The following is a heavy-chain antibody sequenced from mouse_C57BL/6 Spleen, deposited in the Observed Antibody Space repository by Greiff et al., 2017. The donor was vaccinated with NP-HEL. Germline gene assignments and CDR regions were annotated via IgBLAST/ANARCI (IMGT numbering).Heavy chain of an antibody. CDR1: GYTFTSYW. D-gene: IGHD1-1*01. CDR3: ARYYGSSYDWYFDV. V-gene: IGHV1-55*01. Sequence: VQLQQPGAELVKPGASVKMSCKASGYTFTSYWITWAKQRPGQGLEWIGDIYPGSGSTNYNEKFKSKATLTVDTSSSTAYMQLSSLTSEDSAVYYCARYYGSSYDWYFDVWGTGTTVTVSS. CDR2: IYPGSGST. J-gene: IGHJ1*03.